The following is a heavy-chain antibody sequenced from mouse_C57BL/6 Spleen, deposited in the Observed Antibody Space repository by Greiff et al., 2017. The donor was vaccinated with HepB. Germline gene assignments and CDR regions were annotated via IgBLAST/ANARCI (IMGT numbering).Heavy chain of an antibody. D-gene: IGHD2-3*01. J-gene: IGHJ2*01. CDR2: ISSGGDYI. V-gene: IGHV5-9-1*02. CDR3: TRENGYYYFDY. Sequence: EVKVVESGEGLVKPGGSLKLSCAASGFTFSSYAMSWVRQTPEKRLEWVAYISSGGDYIYYADTVKGRFTISRDNARNTLYLQMSSLKSEDTAMYYCTRENGYYYFDYWGQGTTLTVSS. CDR1: GFTFSSYA.